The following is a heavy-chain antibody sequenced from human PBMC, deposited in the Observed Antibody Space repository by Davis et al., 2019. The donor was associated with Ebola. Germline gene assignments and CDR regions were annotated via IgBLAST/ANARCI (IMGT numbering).Heavy chain of an antibody. CDR3: ARDRVTMIVVVITGFGDYGMDV. CDR2: ISYDGSNK. CDR1: GFTFSGSA. J-gene: IGHJ6*02. Sequence: GESLKISCAASGFTFSGSAMHWVRQAPGKGLEWVAVISYDGSNKYYADSVKGRFTISRDNSKNTLYLQMNSLRAEDTAVYYCARDRVTMIVVVITGFGDYGMDVWGQGTTVTVSS. V-gene: IGHV3-30-3*01. D-gene: IGHD3-22*01.